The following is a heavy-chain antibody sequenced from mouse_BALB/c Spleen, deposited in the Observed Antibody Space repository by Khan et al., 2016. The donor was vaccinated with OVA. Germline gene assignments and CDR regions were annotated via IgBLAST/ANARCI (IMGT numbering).Heavy chain of an antibody. CDR1: GFTFIDYG. CDR2: ISSVAYSI. V-gene: IGHV5-15*02. Sequence: EVELVESGGGLVQPGGSRKLSCAASGFTFIDYGMAWVRQTPGKGPEWIAFISSVAYSIYYAATVTGRFTISSANAKNTLYLEMSSLRSDDTAMYYCARGGFAYWGQGTLVTVSA. J-gene: IGHJ3*01. CDR3: ARGGFAY.